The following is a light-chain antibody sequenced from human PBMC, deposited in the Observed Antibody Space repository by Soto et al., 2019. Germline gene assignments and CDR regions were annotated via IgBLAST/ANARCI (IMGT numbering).Light chain of an antibody. J-gene: IGKJ5*01. V-gene: IGKV1-33*01. CDR2: DAS. Sequence: EIQMTQSPSTLSASVGDRVTVTCRASQTISNWLAWYQQKPGKAPKLLIYDASNLETGVPSRFSGSGSGTDFTFTISSLQPEDIATYYCQQYDNLPITFGQGTRLEIK. CDR3: QQYDNLPIT. CDR1: QTISNW.